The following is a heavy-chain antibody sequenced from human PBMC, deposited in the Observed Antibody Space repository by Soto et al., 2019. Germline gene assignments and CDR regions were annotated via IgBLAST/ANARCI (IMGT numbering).Heavy chain of an antibody. CDR2: IYGDDDK. J-gene: IGHJ4*02. D-gene: IGHD3-9*01. CDR3: AQLTRENRYFSAGYFDY. CDR1: GFSLTTSGVG. V-gene: IGHV2-5*02. Sequence: YGPTLVNPTQTLTLTCTFSGFSLTTSGVGVGWIRQPPGKALEWLAPIYGDDDKRYSPSLKTRFTITKDTSRNQVALRMTNMDPADTGKYYCAQLTRENRYFSAGYFDYWGQAALVTVSS.